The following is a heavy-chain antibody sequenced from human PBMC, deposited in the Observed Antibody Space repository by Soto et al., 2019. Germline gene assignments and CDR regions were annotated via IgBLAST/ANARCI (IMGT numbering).Heavy chain of an antibody. V-gene: IGHV1-18*04. D-gene: IGHD4-17*01. CDR1: GYTFTSYG. Sequence: QVQLVQSGAEVKKPGASVKVSCKASGYTFTSYGISWVRQAPGPGLEWMGWISAYNGNTNYAQKLQGRVTMTTDTSTSTAYMELRSLRSDDTAVYYCSTTVTTALYYYYYGMDVWGQGTTVTVSS. J-gene: IGHJ6*02. CDR2: ISAYNGNT. CDR3: STTVTTALYYYYYGMDV.